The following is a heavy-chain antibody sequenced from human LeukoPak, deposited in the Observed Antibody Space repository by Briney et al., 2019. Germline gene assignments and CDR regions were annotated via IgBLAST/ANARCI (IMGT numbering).Heavy chain of an antibody. CDR3: ARGTGEDIVVVPDNNWFDP. V-gene: IGHV4-31*03. CDR2: IYYSGST. D-gene: IGHD2-2*01. CDR1: GGSISSGGYY. Sequence: SQTLSLTCTVSGGSISSGGYYRSWIRQHPGKGLEWIGYIYYSGSTYYNPSLKSRVTISVDTSKNQFSLKLSSVTAADTAVYYCARGTGEDIVVVPDNNWFDPWGQGTLVTVSS. J-gene: IGHJ5*02.